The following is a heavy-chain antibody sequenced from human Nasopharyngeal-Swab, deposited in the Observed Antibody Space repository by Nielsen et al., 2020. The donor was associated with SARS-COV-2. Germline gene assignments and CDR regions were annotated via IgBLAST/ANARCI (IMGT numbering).Heavy chain of an antibody. CDR2: ISWNSGSI. D-gene: IGHD6-13*01. Sequence: SLKIPCAASGFTFDDYAMHWVRQAPGKGLEWVSGISWNSGSIGYADSVKGRFTISRDNAKNSLYLQMNSLRAEDMALYYCAKDIGYSSPQGMDVWGQGTTVTVSS. J-gene: IGHJ6*02. CDR1: GFTFDDYA. V-gene: IGHV3-9*03. CDR3: AKDIGYSSPQGMDV.